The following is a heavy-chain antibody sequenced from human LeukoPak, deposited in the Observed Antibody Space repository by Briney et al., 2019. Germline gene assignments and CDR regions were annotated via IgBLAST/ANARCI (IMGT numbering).Heavy chain of an antibody. J-gene: IGHJ4*02. Sequence: PGGSLRLSCAASGFTFSDYAMSWGRQAPGKGLGWVSAISGSGGSTYYADSVKGRLTISRDISKNTLYQKMKSLRADDTAVYYCAKEARSTDGSGSLAFDYWGQGTLVTVSS. V-gene: IGHV3-23*01. CDR1: GFTFSDYA. D-gene: IGHD3-10*01. CDR2: ISGSGGST. CDR3: AKEARSTDGSGSLAFDY.